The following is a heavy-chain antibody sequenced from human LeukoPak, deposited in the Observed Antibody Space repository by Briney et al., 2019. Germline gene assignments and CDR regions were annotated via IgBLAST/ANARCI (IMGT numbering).Heavy chain of an antibody. CDR2: ISGDGGST. D-gene: IGHD2-15*01. CDR1: GFTFDDYA. V-gene: IGHV3-43*02. Sequence: QPGGSLRLSCAASGFTFDDYAMHWVRQAPGKGLEWVSLISGDGGSTYYADSVKGRFTISGDNSKNSLYLQMNSLRAEDTAVYYCARDLQVAATSYLYWGQGTLVTVSS. J-gene: IGHJ4*02. CDR3: ARDLQVAATSYLY.